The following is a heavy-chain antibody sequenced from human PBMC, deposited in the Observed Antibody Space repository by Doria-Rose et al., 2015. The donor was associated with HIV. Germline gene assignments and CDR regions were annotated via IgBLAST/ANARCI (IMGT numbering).Heavy chain of an antibody. V-gene: IGHV3-9*01. Sequence: VQLVQSGGGLVQPGRSLRLSCVGSGFSFESYAMHWVRPAPGKGLEWVAGISWDSGAKGNADSVEGRFTISRDNAKKSVYLEMRSLRPEDTAFYYRAKAPIIGPKYYFYMDVWGKGTSVTVSS. CDR2: ISWDSGAK. CDR1: GFSFESYA. D-gene: IGHD3-3*01. J-gene: IGHJ6*03. CDR3: AKAPIIGPKYYFYMDV.